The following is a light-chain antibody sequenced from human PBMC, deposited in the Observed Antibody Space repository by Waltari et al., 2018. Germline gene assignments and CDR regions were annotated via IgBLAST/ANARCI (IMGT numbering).Light chain of an antibody. CDR3: QQGDSVPPT. Sequence: EIQITQSPSSVSASVGDIVTITCRASQAVSTWLAWYQQKPGNSPNLLIYHASSLQSGVPSRFSGSGSGTDFTLTISSLQPEDSATYYCQQGDSVPPTFGQGTKVEIK. CDR1: QAVSTW. CDR2: HAS. J-gene: IGKJ1*01. V-gene: IGKV1-12*01.